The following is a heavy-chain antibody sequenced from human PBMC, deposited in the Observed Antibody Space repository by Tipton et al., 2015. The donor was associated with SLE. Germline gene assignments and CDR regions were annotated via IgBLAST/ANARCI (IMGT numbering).Heavy chain of an antibody. CDR1: GFTFGDHA. CDR3: SREMLY. V-gene: IGHV3-43*02. J-gene: IGHJ4*02. Sequence: SLRLSCAASGFTFGDHAMHWVHQVPGKGLEWLSLINGDSDIRYYADSVKGRFTISRDNSRNFLFAQLDSLKSEDSAVYYCSREMLYWGQGTLVFVSP. CDR2: INGDSDIR. D-gene: IGHD2-8*01.